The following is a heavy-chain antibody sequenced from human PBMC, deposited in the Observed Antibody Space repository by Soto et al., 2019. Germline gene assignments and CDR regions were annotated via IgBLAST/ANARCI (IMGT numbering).Heavy chain of an antibody. CDR2: ISDSGDRT. CDR1: GFTLSMSA. V-gene: IGHV3-23*01. CDR3: AKARGILVKAGDAFDV. D-gene: IGHD3-10*01. J-gene: IGHJ3*01. Sequence: GGSLRLSCASSGFTLSMSAVNWVRQAPGKGLEWVSYISDSGDRTYYADSVKGRFTISRDRSKNTVSLQMDSLRAEETAVYYCAKARGILVKAGDAFDVWGQGTKVTVSS.